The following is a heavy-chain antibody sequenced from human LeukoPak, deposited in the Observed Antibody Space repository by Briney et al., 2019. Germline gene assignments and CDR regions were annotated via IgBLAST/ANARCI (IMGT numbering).Heavy chain of an antibody. CDR1: GYTFTSYG. V-gene: IGHV1-18*01. Sequence: ASVTVSCKASGYTFTSYGISWVRQAPGQGLEWMGWISAYNGNANYAQKVQGRVTMTTDTSTSTAYMELWSLRSDDTAVYYCARVTYYYDRRGYYIEPVPPDYWGQGTLVTVSS. CDR2: ISAYNGNA. D-gene: IGHD3-22*01. CDR3: ARVTYYYDRRGYYIEPVPPDY. J-gene: IGHJ4*02.